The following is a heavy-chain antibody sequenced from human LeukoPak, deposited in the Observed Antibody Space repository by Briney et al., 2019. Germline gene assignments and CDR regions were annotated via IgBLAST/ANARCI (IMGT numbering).Heavy chain of an antibody. CDR2: ISAYNGKT. V-gene: IGHV1-18*01. CDR1: GHTFTSYG. CDR3: AIDQSGALYYDSSGYSPS. Sequence: ASVKVSCKASGHTFTSYGISWVRQAPGQGLEWMGWISAYNGKTNYAQKLQGRVTMTTDSSTSTAYMERRSQRTDDAAVYYCAIDQSGALYYDSSGYSPSWGQGTLVTVSS. J-gene: IGHJ4*02. D-gene: IGHD3-22*01.